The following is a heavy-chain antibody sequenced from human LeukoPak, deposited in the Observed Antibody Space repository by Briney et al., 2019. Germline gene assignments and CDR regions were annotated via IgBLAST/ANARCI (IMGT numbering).Heavy chain of an antibody. CDR1: GYSFTSYW. CDR3: ARLLGRHYGSLYKTYYFDY. CDR2: IYLGDSDT. V-gene: IGHV5-51*01. J-gene: IGHJ4*02. D-gene: IGHD3-10*01. Sequence: GESLKISCKGSGYSFTSYWIGWVRQMPGKGLEWMGIIYLGDSDTRYSPSFQGQVTISADKSISTAYLQWSSLKASDTAMYYCARLLGRHYGSLYKTYYFDYWGQGTLVTVSS.